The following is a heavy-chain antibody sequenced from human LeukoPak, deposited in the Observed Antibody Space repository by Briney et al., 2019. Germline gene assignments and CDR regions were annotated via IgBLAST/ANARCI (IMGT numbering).Heavy chain of an antibody. CDR3: ARSGSGSYFLDY. CDR1: GFTFGGYS. Sequence: GGSLRLSCSTSGFTFGGYSMSWVRQAPGKGLEWVGFIRGKAYGATTEYAASVKGRFTISRDDSKSIAYLQMNSLRAEDTAVYYCARSGSGSYFLDYWGQGTLVTVSS. V-gene: IGHV3-49*04. CDR2: IRGKAYGATT. D-gene: IGHD3-10*01. J-gene: IGHJ4*02.